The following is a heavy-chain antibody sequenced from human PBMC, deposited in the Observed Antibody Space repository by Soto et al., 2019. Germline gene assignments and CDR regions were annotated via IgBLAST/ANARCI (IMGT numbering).Heavy chain of an antibody. CDR2: IYYSGST. D-gene: IGHD6-13*01. V-gene: IGHV4-39*01. CDR1: GGSISSSSYY. CDR3: AIIKQQPSFDY. J-gene: IGHJ4*02. Sequence: SETLSLTCTVSGGSISSSSYYRGWIRQPPGKGLEWIGSIYYSGSTYYNPSLKSRVTISVDTSKNQFSLKLSSVTAADTAVYYCAIIKQQPSFDYWGQGTLVTVSS.